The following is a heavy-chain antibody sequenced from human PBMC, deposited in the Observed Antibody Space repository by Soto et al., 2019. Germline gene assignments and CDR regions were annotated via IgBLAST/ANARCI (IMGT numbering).Heavy chain of an antibody. J-gene: IGHJ4*02. CDR1: GYTFTSYG. Sequence: QVQLVQSGAEVKKPGASVKVSCKASGYTFTSYGISWVRQAPGQGLEWMGWISAYNGNTNYAQKLQGRDTMTTDTSTSTAYMELRSLRSDDTAVYYCARDVGIVVVTAIPVPTFDYWGQGTLVTVSS. CDR3: ARDVGIVVVTAIPVPTFDY. V-gene: IGHV1-18*01. CDR2: ISAYNGNT. D-gene: IGHD2-21*02.